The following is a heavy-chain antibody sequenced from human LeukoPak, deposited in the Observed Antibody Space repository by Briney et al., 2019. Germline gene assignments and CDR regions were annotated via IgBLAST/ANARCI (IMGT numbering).Heavy chain of an antibody. CDR3: ARTPRYCSSTSCPGVRSGVVRIPLPPGPEFDP. Sequence: SETLSLTCAVSGYSISSGYYWGWIRQPPGKGLEWIGEINHSGSTNYNPSLKSRVTISVDTSKNQFSLKLSSVAAADTAVYYCARTPRYCSSTSCPGVRSGVVRIPLPPGPEFDPWGQGTLVTVSS. CDR2: INHSGST. D-gene: IGHD2-2*01. CDR1: GYSISSGYY. J-gene: IGHJ5*02. V-gene: IGHV4-38-2*01.